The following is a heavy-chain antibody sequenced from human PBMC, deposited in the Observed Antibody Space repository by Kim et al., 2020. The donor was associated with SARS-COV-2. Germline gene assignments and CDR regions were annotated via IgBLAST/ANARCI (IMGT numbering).Heavy chain of an antibody. CDR2: ISYDGSNK. D-gene: IGHD3-10*01. Sequence: GGSLRLSCAASGFTFSSYAMHWVRQAPGKGLEWVAVISYDGSNKYYADSVKGRFTISRDNSKNTLYLQMNSLRAEDTAVYYCASPITMVLGVIRYYFDYWGQGTLVTVSS. CDR3: ASPITMVLGVIRYYFDY. J-gene: IGHJ4*02. V-gene: IGHV3-30*04. CDR1: GFTFSSYA.